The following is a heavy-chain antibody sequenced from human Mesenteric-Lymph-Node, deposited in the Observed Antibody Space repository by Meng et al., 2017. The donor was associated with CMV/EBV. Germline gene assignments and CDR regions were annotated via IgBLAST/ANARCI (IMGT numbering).Heavy chain of an antibody. V-gene: IGHV3-23*01. CDR1: RFPCSNYA. J-gene: IGHJ4*02. CDR2: ITGTGRST. CDR3: AKDQVGPATILNDY. Sequence: ASRFPCSNYAMNGVRQAPGKGLEWVSAITGTGRSTFYADSVKGRFTISRDNSKNTLYLQMHGLRAEDTAVYYCAKDQVGPATILNDYWGQGTLVTVSS. D-gene: IGHD2-2*01.